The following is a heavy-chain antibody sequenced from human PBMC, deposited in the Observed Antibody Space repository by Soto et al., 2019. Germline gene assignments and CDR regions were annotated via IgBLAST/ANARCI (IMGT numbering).Heavy chain of an antibody. CDR2: INPNSGGT. Sequence: QVQLVQSGAEVKKPGASVKVSCKASGYTFTGYYMHWVRQAPGQGLEWMGWINPNSGGTNYAQKVQGRVTMTRDTSISTAYMELSRLRSDDTAVYYCALLAAAGPNWFDPWGQGTLVTVSS. J-gene: IGHJ5*02. D-gene: IGHD6-13*01. CDR1: GYTFTGYY. CDR3: ALLAAAGPNWFDP. V-gene: IGHV1-2*02.